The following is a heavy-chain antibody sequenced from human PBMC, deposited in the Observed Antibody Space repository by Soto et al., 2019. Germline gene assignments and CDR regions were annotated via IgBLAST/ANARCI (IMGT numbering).Heavy chain of an antibody. CDR1: GGTFSSYA. Sequence: QVQLVQSGAEVKKPGSSVKVSCKASGGTFSSYAISWVRQAPGQGLEWMGGIIPIFGTANYAQKFQGRVTITADESTSTAYMELSSLRSEDTAVYYCARDRLDSSSWYTHNWFDPWGQGTLVTVSS. CDR3: ARDRLDSSSWYTHNWFDP. V-gene: IGHV1-69*12. CDR2: IIPIFGTA. D-gene: IGHD6-13*01. J-gene: IGHJ5*02.